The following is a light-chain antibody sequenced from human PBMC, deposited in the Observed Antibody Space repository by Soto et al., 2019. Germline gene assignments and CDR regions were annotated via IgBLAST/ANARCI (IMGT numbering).Light chain of an antibody. J-gene: IGKJ1*01. CDR2: KAS. Sequence: DIQMTQSPSTLSASVGDRVTITCRASQSISSWLAWYQQKSGKAPKLLIYKASSLESGVPARFSGSGSGTEFTFTISSLQSDDFATYYCQQYDSYSWTFGQGTKV. CDR1: QSISSW. V-gene: IGKV1-5*03. CDR3: QQYDSYSWT.